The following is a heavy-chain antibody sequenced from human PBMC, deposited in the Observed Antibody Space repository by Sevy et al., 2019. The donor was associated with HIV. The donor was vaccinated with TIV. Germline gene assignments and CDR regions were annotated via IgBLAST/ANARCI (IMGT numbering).Heavy chain of an antibody. D-gene: IGHD3-22*01. Sequence: ASVKVSCKVTGYTLTGFSMHLVRQTPGKGLEWMGTFDPEDGETIYGQKFQGRVIMTEDTSADTAHMDLSSLTSEDTAVYYCDTTKDYYDSSGYPFDYWGQGTLVTVSS. V-gene: IGHV1-24*01. CDR1: GYTLTGFS. CDR2: FDPEDGET. J-gene: IGHJ4*02. CDR3: DTTKDYYDSSGYPFDY.